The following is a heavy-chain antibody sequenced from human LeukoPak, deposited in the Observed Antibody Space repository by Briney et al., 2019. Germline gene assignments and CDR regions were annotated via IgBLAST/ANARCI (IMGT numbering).Heavy chain of an antibody. J-gene: IGHJ4*02. D-gene: IGHD3-10*01. CDR3: ARDSTYYYDSGSSGPHYFDY. Sequence: GGSLRLSCAASGFTFSSYALHWVRQAPGKGLEWVAVISYDGTNKYHADSVKGRFTISRDNSKNTLYLQMNSLRAEDTAVYYCARDSTYYYDSGSSGPHYFDYWGQGNLVTVSS. CDR2: ISYDGTNK. CDR1: GFTFSSYA. V-gene: IGHV3-30*01.